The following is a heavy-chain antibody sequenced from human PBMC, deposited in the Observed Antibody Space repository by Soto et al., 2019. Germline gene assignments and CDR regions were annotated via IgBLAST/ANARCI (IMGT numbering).Heavy chain of an antibody. V-gene: IGHV4-59*08. CDR2: IYYSGST. J-gene: IGHJ4*02. D-gene: IGHD2-2*01. CDR1: GGSISSYS. CDR3: ARQSTGYCSSTSCPFDY. Sequence: NPSETLSLTCTLSGGSISSYSWNWIRQPPGKGLEWIGYIYYSGSTNYNPSLKSRVTISVDTSKNQFSLKLTSVTAADTAVYYCARQSTGYCSSTSCPFDYWGLGTVVTVSS.